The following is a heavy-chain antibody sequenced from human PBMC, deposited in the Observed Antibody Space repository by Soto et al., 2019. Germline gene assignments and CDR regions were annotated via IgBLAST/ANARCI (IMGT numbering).Heavy chain of an antibody. J-gene: IGHJ4*02. D-gene: IGHD6-19*01. CDR2: IHYSGST. Sequence: QVQLQESGPGLVKPSETLSLTCTVSGGSISSYYWSWIRQPPGKGLEWIGHIHYSGSTNYNPSLRSRGTTSVATSQNQFSLKLSSVTAADTAVYDCARHVNVAVAGTGFDYWGQGTLVTVSS. V-gene: IGHV4-59*08. CDR3: ARHVNVAVAGTGFDY. CDR1: GGSISSYY.